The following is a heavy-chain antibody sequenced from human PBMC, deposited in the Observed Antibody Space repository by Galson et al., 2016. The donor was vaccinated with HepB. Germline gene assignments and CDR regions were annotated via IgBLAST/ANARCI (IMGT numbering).Heavy chain of an antibody. D-gene: IGHD3-10*01. J-gene: IGHJ4*02. Sequence: SLRLSCAASGFTFSRYWMHWVRQAPGKRLECVANIKQDGSEEYYVDSVKDRFTISRDNAKNSLYLQMNSLRAEDTAVYYCARRRGSGSHDYRGQGTLVTVSS. CDR1: GFTFSRYW. CDR2: IKQDGSEE. V-gene: IGHV3-7*05. CDR3: ARRRGSGSHDY.